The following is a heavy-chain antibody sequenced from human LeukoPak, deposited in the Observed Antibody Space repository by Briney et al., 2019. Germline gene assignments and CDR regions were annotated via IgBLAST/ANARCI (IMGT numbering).Heavy chain of an antibody. Sequence: GRSLRLSCAASGFTLSSYWMHWVRQAPGKGLVWVSRINSDGSSTSYADSAKGRFTISRDNAKNTLYLQMNSLRAEDTAVYYCARAGTGYSSSWYGGTYNYFDYWGQGTLVTVSS. CDR3: ARAGTGYSSSWYGGTYNYFDY. V-gene: IGHV3-74*01. J-gene: IGHJ4*02. CDR1: GFTLSSYW. D-gene: IGHD6-13*01. CDR2: INSDGSST.